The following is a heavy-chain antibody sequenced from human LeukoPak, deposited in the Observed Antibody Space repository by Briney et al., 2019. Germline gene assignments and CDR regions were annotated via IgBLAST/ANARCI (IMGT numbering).Heavy chain of an antibody. Sequence: PGGSLRLSCAASGFDFRTHVMHWVRQAPGKGLEWVAHIWFDGNNKHYGDSVKGRFRVYRDNSKNTLYLHMNSLRVEDTAMYYCARDIQWLIDYWGQGTLVTVSS. J-gene: IGHJ4*02. CDR3: ARDIQWLIDY. CDR2: IWFDGNNK. D-gene: IGHD3-22*01. V-gene: IGHV3-33*01. CDR1: GFDFRTHV.